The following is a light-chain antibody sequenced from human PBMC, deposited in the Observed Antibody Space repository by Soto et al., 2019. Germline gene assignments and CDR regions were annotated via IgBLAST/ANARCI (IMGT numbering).Light chain of an antibody. J-gene: IGKJ5*01. CDR2: DAS. CDR1: QSVSSH. Sequence: EIVLPQSPGTLSLSPGERATLSCRASQSVSSHLAWFQQRPGQAPRLLIYDASNRATGIPARFSGRGSGTDFTLTISSLEPEDFAVYYCQQRSSAITFGQGTRLEIK. CDR3: QQRSSAIT. V-gene: IGKV3-11*01.